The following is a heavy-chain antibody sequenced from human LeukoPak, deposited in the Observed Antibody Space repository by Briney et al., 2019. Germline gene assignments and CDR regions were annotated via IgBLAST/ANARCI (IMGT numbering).Heavy chain of an antibody. Sequence: SQTLSLTCTVSGGSISSGSYYWSWIRQPAGEGLEWIGRIYTSGSTNYNPSLKSRVTISVDTSKNQFSLKLSSVTAADTAVYYCASADGAYGGNLHYFDYWGQGTLVTVSS. V-gene: IGHV4-61*02. D-gene: IGHD4/OR15-4a*01. CDR1: GGSISSGSYY. CDR2: IYTSGST. J-gene: IGHJ4*02. CDR3: ASADGAYGGNLHYFDY.